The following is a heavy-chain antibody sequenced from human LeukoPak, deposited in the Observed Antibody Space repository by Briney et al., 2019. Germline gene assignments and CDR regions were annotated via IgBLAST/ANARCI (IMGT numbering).Heavy chain of an antibody. Sequence: SETLSLTCAVSGGSFSSYYWSWIRQSPRKGLEWIGEINHSGSTHYNPSLKSRVSISVDTSQKQFSLRLTSVTAADTAVYYCARGDPDISFGVAGEAFDIWGQGTMVTVSS. J-gene: IGHJ3*02. CDR3: ARGDPDISFGVAGEAFDI. D-gene: IGHD3-3*01. V-gene: IGHV4-34*01. CDR1: GGSFSSYY. CDR2: INHSGST.